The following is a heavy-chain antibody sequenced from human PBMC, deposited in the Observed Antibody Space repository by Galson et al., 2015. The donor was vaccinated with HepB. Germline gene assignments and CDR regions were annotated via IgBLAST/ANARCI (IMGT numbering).Heavy chain of an antibody. CDR2: IRGSGGGT. CDR3: ALNWSDPALNWFDP. CDR1: GFTFSSYA. J-gene: IGHJ5*02. Sequence: SLRLSCAASGFTFSSYAMSWVRQAPGKGLEWVSTIRGSGGGTYYAASVKGRFTISRDNSKNTLYLQMNSLRAEDTAVYYCALNWSDPALNWFDPWGQGTLVTVSS. D-gene: IGHD1-1*01. V-gene: IGHV3-23*01.